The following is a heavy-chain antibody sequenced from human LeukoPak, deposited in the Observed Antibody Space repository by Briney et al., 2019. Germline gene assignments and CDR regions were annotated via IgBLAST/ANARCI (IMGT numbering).Heavy chain of an antibody. V-gene: IGHV3-23*01. Sequence: GGSLRLSCAASRFTFSNAWMSWVRQAPGKGLEWVSAISGSGASTYYADSVKGRFTISRDNSKNTLYLQMNSLRAEDTAVYYCAKFSPHGGATYWGQGTLVTVSS. CDR2: ISGSGAST. J-gene: IGHJ4*02. D-gene: IGHD3-10*01. CDR3: AKFSPHGGATY. CDR1: RFTFSNAW.